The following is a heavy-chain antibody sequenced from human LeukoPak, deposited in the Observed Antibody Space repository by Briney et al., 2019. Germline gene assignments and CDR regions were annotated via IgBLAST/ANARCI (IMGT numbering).Heavy chain of an antibody. V-gene: IGHV4-30-2*01. CDR1: GDSISSGGYS. CDR2: IYQIGST. CDR3: ATNIAAAGTVDY. D-gene: IGHD6-13*01. Sequence: SDTLSLTCAVSGDSISSGGYSWSWIRQPPGKGLEWIGYIYQIGSTYYNPSLKSRVTISIDRSKNHFSLELSSVTAADTAVYYCATNIAAAGTVDYWGQGTLVTVPS. J-gene: IGHJ4*02.